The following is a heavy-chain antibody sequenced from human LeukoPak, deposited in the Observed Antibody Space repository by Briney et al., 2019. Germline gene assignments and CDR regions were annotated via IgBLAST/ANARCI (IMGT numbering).Heavy chain of an antibody. CDR1: GFTFSSYG. Sequence: GRSLRLSCAASGFTFSSYGMHWVRQAPGKGLEWVAKISYDGSRIYYADSVKGRFTISRDSPKKTLSLHMNSLRGEDTAVYYCAKDRYPTAVTTNGMDVWGQGTTVTVSS. CDR3: AKDRYPTAVTTNGMDV. V-gene: IGHV3-30*18. D-gene: IGHD4-17*01. CDR2: ISYDGSRI. J-gene: IGHJ6*02.